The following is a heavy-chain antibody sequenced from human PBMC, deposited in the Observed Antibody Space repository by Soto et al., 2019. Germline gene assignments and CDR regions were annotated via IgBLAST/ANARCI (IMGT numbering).Heavy chain of an antibody. Sequence: QVQLQESGPGLVKPSGTLSLTCDVSGASISSVYWWSWVRQSPGKGLEWIGEISQRGSANYRPSLKSRVTMSLDTSKNQFSLRLTSVTAADTAVYYCARYSALSGTYSFDYWGQGTLVTVSS. V-gene: IGHV4-4*02. D-gene: IGHD6-13*01. CDR2: ISQRGSA. J-gene: IGHJ4*02. CDR3: ARYSALSGTYSFDY. CDR1: GASISSVYW.